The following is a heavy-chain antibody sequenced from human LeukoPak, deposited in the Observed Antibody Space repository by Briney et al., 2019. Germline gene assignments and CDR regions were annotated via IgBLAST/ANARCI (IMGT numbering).Heavy chain of an antibody. J-gene: IGHJ5*02. Sequence: SESLSLTWTVSGGSVRSSYWGWIRLPPGKGLGFIEYIYSSGPSNYNPSHKSRVTMSVDTSNNQFSLKLNSVTAADTAVYYCAKAAGYSTIYWFDPWGQGTLVTVSS. CDR1: GGSVRSSY. V-gene: IGHV4-59*02. CDR2: IYSSGPS. CDR3: AKAAGYSTIYWFDP. D-gene: IGHD6-13*01.